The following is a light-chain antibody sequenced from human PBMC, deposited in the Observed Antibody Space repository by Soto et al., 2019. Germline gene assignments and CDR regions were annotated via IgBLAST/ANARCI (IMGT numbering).Light chain of an antibody. CDR3: QQSYSTPRT. J-gene: IGKJ1*01. Sequence: DLQMTQSPSSLSASVGDRVTITCRASQSISTYLNWYQQKPGKAPELLIYTASSLQSGVPSRFSGSGSGTDFTLTISSLQPEDFATYYCQQSYSTPRTFGQGTKVEVK. V-gene: IGKV1-39*01. CDR2: TAS. CDR1: QSISTY.